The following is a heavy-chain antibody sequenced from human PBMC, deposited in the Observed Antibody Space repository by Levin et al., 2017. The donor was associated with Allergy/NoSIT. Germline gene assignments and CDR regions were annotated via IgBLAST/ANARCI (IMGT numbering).Heavy chain of an antibody. CDR1: GFTFSSYG. Sequence: GESLKISCAASGFTFSSYGMHWVRQAPGKGLEWVAVIWYDGSNKYYADSVKGRFTISRDNSKNTLYLQMNSLGAEDTAVYYCARDLRVFAYYDILTGYGPGGYWGQGTLVTVSS. CDR3: ARDLRVFAYYDILTGYGPGGY. J-gene: IGHJ4*02. CDR2: IWYDGSNK. D-gene: IGHD3-9*01. V-gene: IGHV3-33*01.